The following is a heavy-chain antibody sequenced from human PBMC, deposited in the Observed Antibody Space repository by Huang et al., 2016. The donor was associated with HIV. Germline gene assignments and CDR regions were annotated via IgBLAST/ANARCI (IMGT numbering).Heavy chain of an antibody. CDR3: ARDPRIQSWLNFFDY. J-gene: IGHJ4*02. Sequence: EVQLVESGGGLVQPGGSLRLSCAASGFSISSYWMHWVRQAPGKGVWVVASINSDGSSTSYADSVKGRFTISRDNAKNTLYLQMNSLRAEDTAVYYCARDPRIQSWLNFFDYWGQGTLVSVSS. CDR2: INSDGSST. D-gene: IGHD3-22*01. V-gene: IGHV3-74*01. CDR1: GFSISSYW.